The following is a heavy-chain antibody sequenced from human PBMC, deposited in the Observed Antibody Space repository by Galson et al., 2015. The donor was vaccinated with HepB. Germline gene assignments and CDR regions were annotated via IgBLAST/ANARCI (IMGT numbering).Heavy chain of an antibody. V-gene: IGHV4-39*01. J-gene: IGHJ3*02. D-gene: IGHD2-21*01. Sequence: ETLSLTCTVSGGSTSSSSYYWGWIRQPPGKGLEWIGSVYNSRSTYYNPSLKSRVTVSVDTSKNQISLTLRSVTAADAAVYYCARQGIAGVDAFDIWGQGTMVTVSS. CDR1: GGSTSSSSYY. CDR3: ARQGIAGVDAFDI. CDR2: VYNSRST.